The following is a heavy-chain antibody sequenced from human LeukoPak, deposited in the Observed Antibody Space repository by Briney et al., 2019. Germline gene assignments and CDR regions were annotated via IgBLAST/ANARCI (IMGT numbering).Heavy chain of an antibody. V-gene: IGHV4-59*01. Sequence: SETLSLTCTVSGGSISSYYWSWIRQPPGKGLEWIGYIYYSGSTNYNPSLKSRVTISVDTSKNQFSLKLSSVTAADTAVYYCGAADYYYHYMDVWGKGTTVTISS. D-gene: IGHD2-15*01. CDR1: GGSISSYY. J-gene: IGHJ6*03. CDR2: IYYSGST. CDR3: GAADYYYHYMDV.